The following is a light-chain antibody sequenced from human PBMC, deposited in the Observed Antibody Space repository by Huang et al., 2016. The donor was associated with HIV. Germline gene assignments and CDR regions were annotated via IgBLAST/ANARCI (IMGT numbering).Light chain of an antibody. CDR3: QQYGSSPGT. CDR1: QSVSNNY. CDR2: GAS. V-gene: IGKV3-20*01. J-gene: IGKJ1*01. Sequence: ETLLTQSPGTLSLSPGERATVSCRASQSVSNNYLAWYQQKPGQAPRLLIFGASRRATGIPDRFSASGAGTDFTLSISRLEPEDSAVYYCQQYGSSPGTFGQGTRVEIK.